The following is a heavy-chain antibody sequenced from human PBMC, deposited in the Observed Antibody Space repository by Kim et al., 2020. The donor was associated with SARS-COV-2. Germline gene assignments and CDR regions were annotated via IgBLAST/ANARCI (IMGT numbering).Heavy chain of an antibody. V-gene: IGHV1-69*13. CDR3: ASNYYDSSGYYGY. Sequence: SVKVSCKASGGTFSSYAISWVRQAPGQGLEWMGGIIPIFGTANYAQKFQGRVTITADESTSTAYMELSSLRSEDTAVYYCASNYYDSSGYYGYWGQGTLVTVSS. J-gene: IGHJ4*02. D-gene: IGHD3-22*01. CDR1: GGTFSSYA. CDR2: IIPIFGTA.